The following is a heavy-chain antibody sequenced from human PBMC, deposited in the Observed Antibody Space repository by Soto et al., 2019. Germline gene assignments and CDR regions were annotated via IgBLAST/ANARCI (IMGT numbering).Heavy chain of an antibody. V-gene: IGHV1-69*13. CDR1: GGTFSSYA. Sequence: SVKVSCKASGGTFSSYAISWVRQAPGQGLEWMGGIIPIFGTANYAQKFQGRVTITADESTSTAYMELSSLRSEDTAVYYCARGCTNGVCYYVWGQGTLVTVSS. CDR3: ARGCTNGVCYYV. CDR2: IIPIFGTA. J-gene: IGHJ4*02. D-gene: IGHD2-8*01.